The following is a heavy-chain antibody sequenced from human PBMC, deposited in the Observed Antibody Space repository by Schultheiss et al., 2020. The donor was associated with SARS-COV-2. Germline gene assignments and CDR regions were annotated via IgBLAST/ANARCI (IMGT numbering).Heavy chain of an antibody. Sequence: SVKVSCKASGYTFTSYGISWVRQAPGQGLEWMGWISAYNGNTNYAQKLQGRVTMTTDTSTSTAYMELRSLRSDDTAVYYCARSPYYDYIWGSYPQNWFDPWGQGTLVTVSS. V-gene: IGHV1-18*01. J-gene: IGHJ5*02. CDR1: GYTFTSYG. CDR3: ARSPYYDYIWGSYPQNWFDP. CDR2: ISAYNGNT. D-gene: IGHD3-16*02.